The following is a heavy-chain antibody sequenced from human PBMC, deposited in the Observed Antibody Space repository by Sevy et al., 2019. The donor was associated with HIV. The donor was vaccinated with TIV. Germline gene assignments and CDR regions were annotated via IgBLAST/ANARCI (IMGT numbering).Heavy chain of an antibody. CDR3: AKDRREYYYDSSGYYYYFDY. CDR1: GFTFSSYA. Sequence: GSLRLSCAASGFTFSSYAMSWVRQAPGKGLEWVSAISGSGGSTYYADSVKGRFTISRDNSKNTLYLQMNSLRAEDTAVYYCAKDRREYYYDSSGYYYYFDYWGQGTLVTVSS. J-gene: IGHJ4*02. D-gene: IGHD3-22*01. V-gene: IGHV3-23*01. CDR2: ISGSGGST.